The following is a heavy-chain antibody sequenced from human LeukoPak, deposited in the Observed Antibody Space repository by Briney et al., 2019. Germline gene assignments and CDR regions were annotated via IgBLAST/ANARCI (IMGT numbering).Heavy chain of an antibody. Sequence: GSSVKVSCKASGYTFTYRYLHWVRQAPGQALEWMGWITPFNGNTNYAQKFQDRVTITRDRSMSTAYMELSSRTRQYTAMYYCASIRDTSASHAFDIWGQGTMVTVSS. J-gene: IGHJ3*02. CDR1: GYTFTYRY. CDR3: ASIRDTSASHAFDI. D-gene: IGHD3-22*01. V-gene: IGHV1-45*02. CDR2: ITPFNGNT.